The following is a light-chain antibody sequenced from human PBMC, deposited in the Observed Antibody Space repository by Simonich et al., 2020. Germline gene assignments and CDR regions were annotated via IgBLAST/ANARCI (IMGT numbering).Light chain of an antibody. CDR2: WES. CDR1: QSVLYSSNTKNY. J-gene: IGKJ2*01. V-gene: IGKV4-1*01. CDR3: QQYYSTPYT. Sequence: DIVMTQSPDSLAVSLGERATINCKSSQSVLYSSNTKNYLAWYQQKPGQPPMLHIYWESTRESGVPDRFSGSGSGTAFTLTISSLQAEDVAVYYCQQYYSTPYTFGQGTKLEIK.